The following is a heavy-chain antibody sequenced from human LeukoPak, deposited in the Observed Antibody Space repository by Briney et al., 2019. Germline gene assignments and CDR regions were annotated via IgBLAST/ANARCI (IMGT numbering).Heavy chain of an antibody. J-gene: IGHJ4*02. CDR1: GFTVSSNY. V-gene: IGHV3-53*04. CDR3: NIVVVVAALHQFDY. Sequence: GGSLRLSCAASGFTVSSNYMSWVRQAPAKGMEWVSVIYSGGSTYYADSVKGRFTISRHSSKNTLYLQMNSLRAEDTAVYYCNIVVVVAALHQFDYWGQGTLVTVSS. CDR2: IYSGGST. D-gene: IGHD2-15*01.